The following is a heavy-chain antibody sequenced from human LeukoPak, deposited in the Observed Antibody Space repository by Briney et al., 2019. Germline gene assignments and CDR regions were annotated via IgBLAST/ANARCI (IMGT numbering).Heavy chain of an antibody. CDR2: INPNSGGT. CDR3: ARVFKGSGWYGEIDY. Sequence: ASVEVSCKASGYTFTGYYMHWVRQAPGQGLEWMGRINPNSGGTNYAQKFQGRVTMTRDTSISTAYMELSRLRSDDTAVYYCARVFKGSGWYGEIDYWGQGTLVTVSS. J-gene: IGHJ4*02. D-gene: IGHD6-19*01. V-gene: IGHV1-2*06. CDR1: GYTFTGYY.